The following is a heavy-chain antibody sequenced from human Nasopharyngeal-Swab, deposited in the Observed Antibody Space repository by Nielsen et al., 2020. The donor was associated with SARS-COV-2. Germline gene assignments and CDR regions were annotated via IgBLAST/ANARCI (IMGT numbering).Heavy chain of an antibody. V-gene: IGHV3-30*03. CDR1: GFTFSSYG. D-gene: IGHD2-15*01. CDR3: ARGADIVVVVAANGLDY. CDR2: MSNDGNYK. Sequence: GGSLRLSCAGSGFTFSSYGMNWVRQAPGKGLEWVAVMSNDGNYKFYADSVKGRFTISRDNSKNTLYLQMNSLRAEDTAVYYCARGADIVVVVAANGLDYWGQGTLVTVSS. J-gene: IGHJ4*02.